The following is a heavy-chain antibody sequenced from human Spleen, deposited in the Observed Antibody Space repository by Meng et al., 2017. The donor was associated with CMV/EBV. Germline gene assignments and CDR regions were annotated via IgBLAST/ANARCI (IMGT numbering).Heavy chain of an antibody. D-gene: IGHD5-24*01. CDR1: GGTFSSYA. J-gene: IGHJ3*01. CDR2: IIPILGIA. V-gene: IGHV1-69*10. CDR3: ARVQFLETPNDAFDL. Sequence: SVKVSCKASGGTFSSYAISWVRQAPGQGLEWMGGIIPILGIANYAQKFQGRVTITADKSTSTAYMQLSRLRSDDTAVYYCARVQFLETPNDAFDLWGQGTMVTVSS.